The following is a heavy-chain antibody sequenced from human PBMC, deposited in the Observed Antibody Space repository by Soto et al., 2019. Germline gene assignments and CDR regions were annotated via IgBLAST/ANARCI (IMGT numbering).Heavy chain of an antibody. CDR3: ARGLTGTIDPLFFDH. J-gene: IGHJ4*01. CDR1: GYSFTDYL. CDR2: IYPGDSDT. V-gene: IGHV5-51*01. D-gene: IGHD1-7*01. Sequence: GEPLKISCSGSGYSFTDYLIGLVRNLHGKCMEWMGLIYPGDSDTSYIPSFTGQVTMSADDSISNDALQRGSLRAAATAVYYCARGLTGTIDPLFFDHWDAGTLVTVSS.